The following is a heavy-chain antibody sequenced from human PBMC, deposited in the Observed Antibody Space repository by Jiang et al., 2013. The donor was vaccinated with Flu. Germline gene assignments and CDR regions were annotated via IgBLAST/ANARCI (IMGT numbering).Heavy chain of an antibody. CDR2: INHSGST. CDR3: ARGKSGYYYDSSGYYY. V-gene: IGHV4-34*01. Sequence: LLKPSETLSLTCAVYGGSFSGYYWSWIRQPPGKGLEWIGEINHSGSTNYNPSLKSRVTISVDTSKNQFSLKLSSVTAADTAVYYCARGKSGYYYDSSGYYYWGQGTLVTVSS. CDR1: GGSFSGYY. J-gene: IGHJ4*02. D-gene: IGHD3-22*01.